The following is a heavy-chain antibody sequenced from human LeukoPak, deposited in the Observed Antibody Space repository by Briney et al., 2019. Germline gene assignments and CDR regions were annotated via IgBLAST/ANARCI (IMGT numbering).Heavy chain of an antibody. CDR2: INPNSGDT. CDR1: RYTFTGYY. V-gene: IGHV1-2*02. Sequence: ASVKVSCKASRYTFTGYYMHWVRQAPGQGLGWMGWINPNSGDTNYAQKFQGRVTMTRGTSITTVYMELSRLRSDDTAVYFCASGWSITGWYNNWFDPWGQGTLVTVSS. D-gene: IGHD6-19*01. J-gene: IGHJ5*02. CDR3: ASGWSITGWYNNWFDP.